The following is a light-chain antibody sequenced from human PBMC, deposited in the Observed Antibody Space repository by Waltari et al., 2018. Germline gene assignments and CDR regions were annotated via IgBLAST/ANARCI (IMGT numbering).Light chain of an antibody. CDR1: QSLLHSNGYNY. J-gene: IGKJ4*01. CDR3: MQALQTLLT. V-gene: IGKV2-28*01. CDR2: LGS. Sequence: DIGMTPSPLSLPVTPVEPASLACSARQSLLHSNGYNYLDWYLQKPGQSPQLLIYLGSNRASGVPDRFSGSGSGTDFTLKISRVEAEDVGVYYCMQALQTLLTFGGGTKVEIK.